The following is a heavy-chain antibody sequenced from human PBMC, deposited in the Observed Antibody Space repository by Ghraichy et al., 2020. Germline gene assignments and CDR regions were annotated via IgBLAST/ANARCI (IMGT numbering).Heavy chain of an antibody. CDR2: ITGSSITI. J-gene: IGHJ2*01. V-gene: IGHV3-48*01. Sequence: GGSLRLSCEGSGFSFSDYSMIWVRLTPRKALEWVSYITGSSITIFYTDSVKGRFTISRDNAKNSLYLQMNSLRAEDTAVYYCARLSLPRRAAVGDWYFDLWGRGTLVTVSS. CDR3: ARLSLPRRAAVGDWYFDL. CDR1: GFSFSDYS. D-gene: IGHD6-13*01.